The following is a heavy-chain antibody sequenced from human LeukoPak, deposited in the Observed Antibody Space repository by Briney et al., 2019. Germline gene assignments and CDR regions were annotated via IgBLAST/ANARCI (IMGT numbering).Heavy chain of an antibody. CDR3: ATQPTSGWHFS. CDR2: INPNSGGT. J-gene: IGHJ5*02. Sequence: ASVKVSCKASGYTFTGYYMQWVRQAPGRGPEWMGWINPNSGGTNYAQKFQGRVTMTRDTSLSTVYMELTRLRSDDTAVYYCATQPTSGWHFSWGQGTLVTVSS. CDR1: GYTFTGYY. V-gene: IGHV1-2*02. D-gene: IGHD6-19*01.